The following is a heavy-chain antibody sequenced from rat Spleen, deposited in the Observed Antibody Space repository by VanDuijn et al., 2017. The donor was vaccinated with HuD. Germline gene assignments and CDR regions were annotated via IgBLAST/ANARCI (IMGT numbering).Heavy chain of an antibody. J-gene: IGHJ4*01. V-gene: IGHV5-25*01. D-gene: IGHD4-3*01. CDR2: ISPSGGTT. CDR3: ARHNSGYGVMDA. CDR1: GFTFSDYF. Sequence: EVQLVESGGGLVQPGRSLRLSCAASGFTFSDYFMAWVRQAPKKGLECVAPISPSGGTTYYRDSVKGRFTISRDNAKSTLYLQMNSLRSEDTATYYCARHNSGYGVMDAWGQGASVTVSS.